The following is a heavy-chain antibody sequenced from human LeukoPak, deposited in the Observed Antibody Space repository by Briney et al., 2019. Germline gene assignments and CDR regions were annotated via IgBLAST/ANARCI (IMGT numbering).Heavy chain of an antibody. V-gene: IGHV4-39*07. D-gene: IGHD6-19*01. Sequence: KPSETLSLTCTVSGGSISSSSYYWGWIRQPPGKGLEWIGSIYYSGSTYYNPSLKSRVTISVDTSKNQFSLKLSSVTAADTAVYYCARVGYSGGWLDYWGQGTLVTVSS. CDR1: GGSISSSSYY. CDR3: ARVGYSGGWLDY. CDR2: IYYSGST. J-gene: IGHJ4*02.